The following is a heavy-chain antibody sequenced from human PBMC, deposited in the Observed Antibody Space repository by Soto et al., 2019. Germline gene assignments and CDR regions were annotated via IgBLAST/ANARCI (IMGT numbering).Heavy chain of an antibody. J-gene: IGHJ4*02. Sequence: GGSLRLSCAASGFTFSSYSMNWVRQAPGKGLEWVSSISSSSSYIYYADSVKGQFTISRDNAKNSLYLQMNSLRAEDTAVYYCARDLDSSSWYYFDYWGQGTLVTVSS. CDR3: ARDLDSSSWYYFDY. CDR2: ISSSSSYI. CDR1: GFTFSSYS. D-gene: IGHD6-13*01. V-gene: IGHV3-21*01.